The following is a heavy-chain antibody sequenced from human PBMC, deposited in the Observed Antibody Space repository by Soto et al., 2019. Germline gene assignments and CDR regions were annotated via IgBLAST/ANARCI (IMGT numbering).Heavy chain of an antibody. CDR2: ISSSSSYI. Sequence: ESGGGLVKPGGSLRLSCAASGFTFSSYNMNWVRLAPGKGLEWVSSISSSSSYIYYADSVKGRFTISRDNAKNSLNLQMNSLRAEDTAVYYCASFGYGPYFDYWGQGTLVTVSS. CDR3: ASFGYGPYFDY. J-gene: IGHJ4*02. D-gene: IGHD5-18*01. V-gene: IGHV3-21*01. CDR1: GFTFSSYN.